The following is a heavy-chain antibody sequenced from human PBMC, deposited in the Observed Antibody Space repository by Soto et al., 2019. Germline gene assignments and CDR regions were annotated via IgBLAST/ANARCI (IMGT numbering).Heavy chain of an antibody. D-gene: IGHD6-6*01. CDR3: AKDGQYRTDGFDV. J-gene: IGHJ3*01. V-gene: IGHV3-23*01. Sequence: EAQLLESGGDWAQPGGSLRLSCAASGFTFSSHGMRWVRPAPGKGLEWIAGLSRGGGTTYYADSVKGRFTISRDNSKNTLDLIMNSLKVEDTALYYCAKDGQYRTDGFDVWGQGTMVTVSS. CDR2: LSRGGGTT. CDR1: GFTFSSHG.